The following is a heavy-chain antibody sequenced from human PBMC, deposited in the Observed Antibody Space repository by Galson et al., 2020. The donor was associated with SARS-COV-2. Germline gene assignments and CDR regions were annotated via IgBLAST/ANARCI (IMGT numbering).Heavy chain of an antibody. J-gene: IGHJ4*02. V-gene: IGHV3-30-3*01. D-gene: IGHD3-10*01. CDR1: GFSFTSHA. Sequence: GGSLRLSCAASGFSFTSHAMHWVRQTPGKGLEWVAMISYDESNEDYTDSVKGRFTISRDNSKSTLYLQMNSLRGGDTATYYCVKDRGYGSGTYRHLDYWGQGTVVSVSS. CDR3: VKDRGYGSGTYRHLDY. CDR2: ISYDESNE.